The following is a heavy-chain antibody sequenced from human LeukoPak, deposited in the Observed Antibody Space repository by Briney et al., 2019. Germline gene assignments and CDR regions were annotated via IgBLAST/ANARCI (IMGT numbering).Heavy chain of an antibody. Sequence: GGSLRLSCAASGXTFSSYAMSWVRQAPGKGLEWVSAISGSGGSTYYADSVKGRFTISRDNSKNTLYLQMNSLRAEDTAVYYCAKVYDYGDLGWFDPWGQGTLVTVSS. J-gene: IGHJ5*02. V-gene: IGHV3-23*01. CDR3: AKVYDYGDLGWFDP. D-gene: IGHD4-17*01. CDR2: ISGSGGST. CDR1: GXTFSSYA.